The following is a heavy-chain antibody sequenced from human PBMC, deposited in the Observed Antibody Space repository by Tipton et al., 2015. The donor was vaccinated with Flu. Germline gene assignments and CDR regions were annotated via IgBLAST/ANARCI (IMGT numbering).Heavy chain of an antibody. D-gene: IGHD6-19*01. V-gene: IGHV4-4*07. CDR3: ARGMASGATCFDY. J-gene: IGHJ4*02. Sequence: TLSLTCTVAGGSISNYYWSWVRQPAGKRLQWIGRVHTSGNTHYDPSFESRVTISLDTSKSQFSLKLRPVTAADTAVYFCARGMASGATCFDYWGPGTLVTVSS. CDR2: VHTSGNT. CDR1: GGSISNYY.